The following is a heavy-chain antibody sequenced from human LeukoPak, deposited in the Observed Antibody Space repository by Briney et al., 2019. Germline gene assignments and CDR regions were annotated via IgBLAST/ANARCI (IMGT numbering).Heavy chain of an antibody. Sequence: SETLSLTCAVYGGSFSTYYWSWIRQPPGKGLEWIGEINRSGSTNYNPSLKSGVTISVDTSKNEFSLQLSSVTAADPAVYYCARGPLSSRIDPWGQGTLVTVSS. CDR2: INRSGST. J-gene: IGHJ5*02. CDR3: ARGPLSSRIDP. D-gene: IGHD1-14*01. V-gene: IGHV4-34*01. CDR1: GGSFSTYY.